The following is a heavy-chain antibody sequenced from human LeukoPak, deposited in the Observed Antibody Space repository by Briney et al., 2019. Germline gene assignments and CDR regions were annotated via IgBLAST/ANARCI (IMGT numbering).Heavy chain of an antibody. CDR3: ARLSVGSGGSPYFDY. Sequence: GSLRLSCAASGFTFSSNYMSWVRQAPGKGLEWVSVIYSGGSTYYADSVKGRFTISRDNSKNTLYLQMNSLRAEDTAVYYCARLSVGSGGSPYFDYWGQGTLVTVSS. CDR1: GFTFSSNY. D-gene: IGHD1-1*01. CDR2: IYSGGST. V-gene: IGHV3-66*02. J-gene: IGHJ4*02.